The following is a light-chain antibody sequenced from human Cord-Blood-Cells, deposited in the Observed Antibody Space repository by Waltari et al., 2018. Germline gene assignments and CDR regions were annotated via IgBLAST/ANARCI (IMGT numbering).Light chain of an antibody. CDR1: QSVSSSY. CDR2: GAS. J-gene: IGKJ2*01. Sequence: TQSPGTLSLSPGERATLSCRASQSVSSSYLAWYQQKPGQAPRLLIYGASSRATGIPDRFSGSGSGTDFTLTISRLEPEDFAVYYCQQYGSSPPYTFGQGTTLEIK. V-gene: IGKV3-20*01. CDR3: QQYGSSPPYT.